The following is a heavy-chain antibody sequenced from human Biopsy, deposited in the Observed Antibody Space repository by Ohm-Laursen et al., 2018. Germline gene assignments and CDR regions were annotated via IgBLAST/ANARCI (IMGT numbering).Heavy chain of an antibody. CDR3: AKEVFSAVGTSGFDP. V-gene: IGHV3-23*01. D-gene: IGHD1/OR15-1a*01. Sequence: SLRLSCSASGFTFRNYAMNWVRQAPGKGLEWVSGISGSGGRTYYAESMKGRFTISRDNSKKTVYLQMKSLRAEDTAVYYCAKEVFSAVGTSGFDPWGQGTLVTVSS. J-gene: IGHJ5*02. CDR2: ISGSGGRT. CDR1: GFTFRNYA.